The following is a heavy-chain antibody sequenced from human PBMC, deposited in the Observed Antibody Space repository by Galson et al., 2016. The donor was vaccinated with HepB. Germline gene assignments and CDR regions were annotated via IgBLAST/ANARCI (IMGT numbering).Heavy chain of an antibody. D-gene: IGHD4/OR15-4a*01. CDR1: GYTFTSYF. CDR2: INPSGGST. J-gene: IGHJ4*02. Sequence: SVKVSCKASGYTFTSYFLHWVRQAPGQGLEWMGLINPSGGSTSYAQKFQGRATMTRDRSTSTVYMELSSLRSEDTAVYYCVRGGANGDYWGQGALVTVSS. CDR3: VRGGANGDY. V-gene: IGHV1-46*01.